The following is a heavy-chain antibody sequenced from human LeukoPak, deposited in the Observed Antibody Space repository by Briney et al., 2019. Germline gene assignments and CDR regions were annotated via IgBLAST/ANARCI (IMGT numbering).Heavy chain of an antibody. CDR1: GFTFSAYA. CDR2: IGSDNKP. CDR3: ARDLHYYVVMDV. J-gene: IGHJ6*02. D-gene: IGHD3-10*02. V-gene: IGHV3-23*01. Sequence: GGSLRLSCEASGFTFSAYAMTCVRHAPGKGLEWVSSIGSDNKPHYSESVKGRFAISRDNSKSMLFLQLNSLRAEDTALYYCARDLHYYVVMDVWGQGTTVAVSS.